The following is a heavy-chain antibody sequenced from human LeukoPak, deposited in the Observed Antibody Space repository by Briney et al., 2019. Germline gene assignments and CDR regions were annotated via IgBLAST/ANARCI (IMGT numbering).Heavy chain of an antibody. CDR2: ISSSGRTI. CDR3: ARATYYYDSSGYLVDY. D-gene: IGHD3-22*01. Sequence: GSLRLSCAASGFTFSSYGMNWVRQAPGKGLEWVSYISSSGRTIYYADSVKGRFTISRDNAKNSLYLQMNSLRAEDTAVYYCARATYYYDSSGYLVDYWGQGTLVTVSS. J-gene: IGHJ4*02. CDR1: GFTFSSYG. V-gene: IGHV3-48*03.